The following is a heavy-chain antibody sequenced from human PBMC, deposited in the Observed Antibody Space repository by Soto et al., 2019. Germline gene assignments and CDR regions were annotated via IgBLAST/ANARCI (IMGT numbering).Heavy chain of an antibody. J-gene: IGHJ4*02. CDR2: MDGSAQNT. CDR1: GFTFSNYA. Sequence: GGYLRLSCAASGFTFSNYAMSWVRQAPGKGLEWVSVMDGSAQNTYYADSVKGRFTISRDKSKNTLYLQMDCLRVEDTAVYYCAIGWFDELLMRWGQGTLVTVSS. V-gene: IGHV3-23*01. D-gene: IGHD3-10*01. CDR3: AIGWFDELLMR.